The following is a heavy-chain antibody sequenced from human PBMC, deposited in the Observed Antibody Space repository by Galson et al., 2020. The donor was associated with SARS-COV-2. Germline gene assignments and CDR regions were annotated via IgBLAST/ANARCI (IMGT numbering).Heavy chain of an antibody. Sequence: GGYPRLSCAVSGLGISNYGMHWVRQAPGKGLEWVAGIPYEGSKQYYGDSVKGRFTISRDNSKKTVFLQLNSLRDEDTAVYYCAKFRYIFHFWSGYCSMDVCGQGTTVIVSS. J-gene: IGHJ6*02. CDR1: GLGISNYG. CDR3: AKFRYIFHFWSGYCSMDV. CDR2: IPYEGSKQ. V-gene: IGHV3-30*18. D-gene: IGHD3-3*02.